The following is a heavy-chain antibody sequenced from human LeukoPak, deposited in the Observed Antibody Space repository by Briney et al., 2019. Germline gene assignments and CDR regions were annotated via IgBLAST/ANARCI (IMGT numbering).Heavy chain of an antibody. J-gene: IGHJ4*02. D-gene: IGHD6-19*01. V-gene: IGHV3-33*01. Sequence: PGGSLRLSCAASGFTFSSYGMHWVRQAPGKGLEWVAVIWYDGSNKYYADSVKGRFTITRDNSKNTLYLQMNSLRAEDTAVYYCARAVGESSGCPDYWGQGTLVTVSS. CDR2: IWYDGSNK. CDR1: GFTFSSYG. CDR3: ARAVGESSGCPDY.